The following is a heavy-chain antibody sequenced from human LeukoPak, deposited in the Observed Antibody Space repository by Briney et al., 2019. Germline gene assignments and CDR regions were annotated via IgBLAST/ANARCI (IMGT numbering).Heavy chain of an antibody. Sequence: PSETLSLTCTVSGGSISSGGYYWSWIRQHPGKGLEWIGYIYYSGSTYYNPSLKSRVTISVDRSKNQFSLKLSSVTAADTAVYYCARAASIAVAAYYFDYWGQGTLVTVSS. V-gene: IGHV4-31*03. D-gene: IGHD6-19*01. CDR3: ARAASIAVAAYYFDY. CDR2: IYYSGST. J-gene: IGHJ4*02. CDR1: GGSISSGGYY.